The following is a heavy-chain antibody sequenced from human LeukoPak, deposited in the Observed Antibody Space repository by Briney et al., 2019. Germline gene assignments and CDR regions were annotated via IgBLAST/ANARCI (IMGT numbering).Heavy chain of an antibody. J-gene: IGHJ6*03. CDR2: INPNSGGT. CDR3: ARGPRITLIRGGQWYYYMDV. Sequence: ASVKVSCKASGYTFTGYYMHWVRQAPGQGLEWMGWINPNSGGTNYAQKFQGRVTMTRDTSISTAYMELSRLRSDDTAVYYCARGPRITLIRGGQWYYYMDVWGKGTTVTISS. D-gene: IGHD3-10*01. CDR1: GYTFTGYY. V-gene: IGHV1-2*02.